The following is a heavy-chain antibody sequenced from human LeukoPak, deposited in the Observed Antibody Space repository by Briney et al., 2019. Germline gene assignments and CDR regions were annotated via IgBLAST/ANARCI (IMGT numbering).Heavy chain of an antibody. J-gene: IGHJ5*02. CDR3: ATVKYDYGDPVGWFDP. Sequence: PGGSLRLSCAASGFPFSASAMTWVRQGPGKGLEWVSHILSTGTTYYADSVRGRFTISRDNSKNTLYLQMTSLRVDDTAVYYCATVKYDYGDPVGWFDPWGQGTLVTVSS. CDR1: GFPFSASA. V-gene: IGHV3-23*01. D-gene: IGHD4-17*01. CDR2: ILSTGTT.